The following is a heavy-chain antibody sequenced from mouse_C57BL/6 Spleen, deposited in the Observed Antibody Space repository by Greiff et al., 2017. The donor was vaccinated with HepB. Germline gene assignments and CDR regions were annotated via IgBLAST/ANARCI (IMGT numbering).Heavy chain of an antibody. D-gene: IGHD2-4*01. CDR2: INPNNGGT. CDR3: ARTGDYDFNWDFDV. J-gene: IGHJ1*03. V-gene: IGHV1-22*01. CDR1: GYTFTDYN. Sequence: VQLQQSGPELVKPGASVKMSCKASGYTFTDYNMHWVKQSHGKSLEWIGYINPNNGGTSYNQKFKGKATLTVNKSSSTAYMELRSLTSEDSAVYYCARTGDYDFNWDFDVWGTGTTVTVSS.